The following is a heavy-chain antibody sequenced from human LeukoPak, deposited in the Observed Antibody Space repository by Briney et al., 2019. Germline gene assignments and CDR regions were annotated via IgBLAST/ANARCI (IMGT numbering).Heavy chain of an antibody. CDR3: ARGLQELGYCSGGSCYYYYYGMDV. V-gene: IGHV4-59*01. J-gene: IGHJ6*02. D-gene: IGHD2-15*01. CDR2: IYYSGST. CDR1: GGSISSYY. Sequence: SETLSLTCTVSGGSISSYYWSWIRQPPGKGLESIGYIYYSGSTNYNPSLKSRVTISVDTSKNQFSLKLSSVTAADTAVYSCARGLQELGYCSGGSCYYYYYGMDVWGQGTTVTVSS.